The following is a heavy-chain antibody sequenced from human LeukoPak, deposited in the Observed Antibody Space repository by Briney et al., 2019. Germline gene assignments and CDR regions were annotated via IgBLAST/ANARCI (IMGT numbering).Heavy chain of an antibody. CDR2: VFYSGST. CDR1: GGSVSSSSYH. CDR3: ARAHYCTNGVCHYYYYYYMDV. V-gene: IGHV4-39*01. J-gene: IGHJ6*03. Sequence: SETLSLTCTVSGGSVSSSSYHWGWIRQPPGKGLEWIGSVFYSGSTYYNPSLKSRVTMSVDTSKNQFSLKLSSVIAADTAVYYCARAHYCTNGVCHYYYYYYMDVWGKGTTVTVSS. D-gene: IGHD2-8*01.